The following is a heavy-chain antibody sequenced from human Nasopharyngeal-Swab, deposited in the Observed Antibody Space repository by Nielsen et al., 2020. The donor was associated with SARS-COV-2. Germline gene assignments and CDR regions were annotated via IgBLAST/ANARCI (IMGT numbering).Heavy chain of an antibody. CDR2: ISSSGSTI. CDR3: ARLFSGDYVWGSYRYYYYYGMDV. V-gene: IGHV3-48*03. J-gene: IGHJ6*02. Sequence: GESLKISCAASGFTFSSYAMHWVRQAPGKGLEWVSYISSSGSTIYYADSVKGRFTISRDNAKNSLYLQMNSLRAEDTAVYYCARLFSGDYVWGSYRYYYYYGMDVWGQGTTVTVSS. D-gene: IGHD3-16*02. CDR1: GFTFSSYA.